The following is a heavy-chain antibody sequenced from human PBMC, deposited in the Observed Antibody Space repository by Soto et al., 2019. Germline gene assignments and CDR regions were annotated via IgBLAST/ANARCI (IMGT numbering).Heavy chain of an antibody. V-gene: IGHV3-48*02. CDR2: ISSSSSTI. CDR1: GFTFSSYS. Sequence: GGSLRLSCAASGFTFSSYSMNWVRQAPGKGLEWVSYISSSSSTIYYADSVKGRFTISRDNAKNSLYLQMNSLRDEDTAVYYCVGTTGTTLGDYYYGMDVWGQGTTVTVSS. J-gene: IGHJ6*02. CDR3: VGTTGTTLGDYYYGMDV. D-gene: IGHD1-1*01.